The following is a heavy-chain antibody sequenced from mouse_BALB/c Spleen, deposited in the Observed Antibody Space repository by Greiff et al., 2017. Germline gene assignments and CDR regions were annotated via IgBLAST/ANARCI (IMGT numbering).Heavy chain of an antibody. CDR3: ARGERIYYGSSPWYFDV. D-gene: IGHD1-1*01. V-gene: IGHV5-17*02. CDR1: GFTFSSFG. CDR2: ISSGSSTI. J-gene: IGHJ1*01. Sequence: LVESGGGLVQPGGSRKLSCAASGFTFSSFGMHWVRQAPEKGLEWVAYISSGSSTIYYADTVKGRFTISRDNPKNTLFLQMTSLRSEDTAMYYCARGERIYYGSSPWYFDVWGAGTTVTVSS.